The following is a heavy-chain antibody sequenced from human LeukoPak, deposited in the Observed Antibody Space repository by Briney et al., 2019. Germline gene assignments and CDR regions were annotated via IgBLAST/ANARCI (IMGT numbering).Heavy chain of an antibody. CDR2: IIPIFGTA. CDR1: GGTLSSYA. V-gene: IGHV1-69*01. CDR3: ARDSGYASGPYYFDN. Sequence: SVKVSCKASGGTLSSYAISWVRQAPGQGLEWMGGIIPIFGTANYAQKFQGRVTITADESTSTAYMELRSLTSDDTAVYYCARDSGYASGPYYFDNWGQGTLVTVSS. D-gene: IGHD3-10*01. J-gene: IGHJ4*02.